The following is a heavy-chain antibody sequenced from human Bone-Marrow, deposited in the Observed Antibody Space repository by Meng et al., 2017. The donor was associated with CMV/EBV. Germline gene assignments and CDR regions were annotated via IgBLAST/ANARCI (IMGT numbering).Heavy chain of an antibody. CDR1: GYTFSAYY. D-gene: IGHD3-16*01. CDR2: ISPVSGGT. Sequence: SCQSSGYTFSAYYIHWVRQAPGQGLEWMGRISPVSGGTIYAQKFQGRVTMTSDPSITTAYMDLSGLTSDDMAVYYCARIEGGFSTLGDWGQGTLVTSPQ. J-gene: IGHJ4*02. V-gene: IGHV1-2*06. CDR3: ARIEGGFSTLGD.